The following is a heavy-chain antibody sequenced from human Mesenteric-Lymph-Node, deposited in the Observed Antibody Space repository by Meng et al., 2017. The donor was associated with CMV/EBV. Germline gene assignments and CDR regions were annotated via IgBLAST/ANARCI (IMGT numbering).Heavy chain of an antibody. D-gene: IGHD6-13*01. Sequence: GSLRPSCTVSGGSISSYYWAWIRQLPGKGLEWFGEINHSGSTNNNPSLKSRVTISVDTSKNQLSLKLSSVTAADTAVYYCARGTRSYGSSWYPQPTGWFDPWGQGTLVTVSS. CDR1: GGSISSYY. J-gene: IGHJ5*02. V-gene: IGHV4-34*01. CDR2: INHSGST. CDR3: ARGTRSYGSSWYPQPTGWFDP.